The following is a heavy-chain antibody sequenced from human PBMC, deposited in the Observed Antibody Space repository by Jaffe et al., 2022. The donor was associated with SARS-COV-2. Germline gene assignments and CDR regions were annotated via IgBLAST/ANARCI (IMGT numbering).Heavy chain of an antibody. CDR3: ARDGYLSTYYYYGMDV. Sequence: QVQLVQSGAEVKKPGASVKVSCKASGYTFTSYDINWVRQATGQGLEWMGWMNPNSGNTGYAQKFQGRVTMTRNTSISTAYMELSSLRSEDTAVYYCARDGYLSTYYYYGMDVWGQGTTVTVSS. J-gene: IGHJ6*02. CDR2: MNPNSGNT. CDR1: GYTFTSYD. V-gene: IGHV1-8*01. D-gene: IGHD5-12*01.